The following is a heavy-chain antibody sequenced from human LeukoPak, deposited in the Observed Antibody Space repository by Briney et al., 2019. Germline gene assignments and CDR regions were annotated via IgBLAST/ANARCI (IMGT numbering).Heavy chain of an antibody. V-gene: IGHV3-30-3*01. CDR1: GFTFSTYN. J-gene: IGHJ4*02. CDR3: ARDSSYSSSWSTYFDY. D-gene: IGHD6-13*01. Sequence: GRSLRLSCAASGFTFSTYNMHWVRQTPGKGLEWVAVISYDGGNKYYADSVKGRFTISRDSSKNTLYLQMNSLRPEDTAVYYCARDSSYSSSWSTYFDYWGQGTLVTVSS. CDR2: ISYDGGNK.